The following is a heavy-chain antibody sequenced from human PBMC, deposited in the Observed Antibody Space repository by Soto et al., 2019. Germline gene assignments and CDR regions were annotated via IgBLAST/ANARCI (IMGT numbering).Heavy chain of an antibody. CDR2: INQDGSEK. J-gene: IGHJ3*02. CDR1: GFTFSNYY. V-gene: IGHV3-7*05. CDR3: ARYGGEI. Sequence: EAQLVESGGALVQPGGSLRLSCAASGFTFSNYYMTWVRQAPGKGLQWVASINQDGSEKYSVDSVKGRFTISRDNGKNSVYLQINSLRVEDTAVYYCARYGGEIWGHGTKVTVSS. D-gene: IGHD3-10*01.